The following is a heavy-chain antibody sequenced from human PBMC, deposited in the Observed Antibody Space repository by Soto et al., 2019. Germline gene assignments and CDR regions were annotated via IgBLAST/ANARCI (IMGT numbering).Heavy chain of an antibody. CDR3: AARHFWSGPWTETRLDY. CDR2: INHSGST. V-gene: IGHV4-34*01. Sequence: SETLSLTCAVYGGSFSGYYWNWIRQPPGKGLEWIGKINHSGSTYNPSLTSRVNKSVDKSKNHFSLKLTSVTAADTAVYYCAARHFWSGPWTETRLDYWGQGTLVTVSS. CDR1: GGSFSGYY. J-gene: IGHJ4*02. D-gene: IGHD3-3*02.